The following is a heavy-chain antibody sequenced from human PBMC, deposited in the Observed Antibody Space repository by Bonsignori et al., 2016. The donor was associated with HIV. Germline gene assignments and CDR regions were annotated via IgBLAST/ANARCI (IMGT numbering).Heavy chain of an antibody. Sequence: SETLSLTCTVSGGSISSYYWSWIRQPAGKGLEWIGRIYTSGSTNYNPSLKSRVTMSVDTSKNQFSLKLSSVTAADTAVYYCARLDADIVVVPAAGWFDPWGQGTLVTVSS. V-gene: IGHV4-4*07. CDR3: ARLDADIVVVPAAGWFDP. CDR2: IYTSGST. D-gene: IGHD2-2*01. J-gene: IGHJ5*02. CDR1: GGSISSYY.